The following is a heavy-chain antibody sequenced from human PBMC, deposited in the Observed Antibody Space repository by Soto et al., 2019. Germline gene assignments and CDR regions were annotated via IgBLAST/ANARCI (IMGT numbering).Heavy chain of an antibody. V-gene: IGHV1-3*01. Sequence: ASVKVSCKASGYTFTSYAMHWVRQAPGQRLEWMGWINAGNGNTKYSQKFQGRVTITRDTSASTAYMELSSLRSEDTAVYYCASERGFRFLGQTYYYSYMDVWGKGTTVPVS. CDR2: INAGNGNT. CDR1: GYTFTSYA. J-gene: IGHJ6*03. CDR3: ASERGFRFLGQTYYYSYMDV. D-gene: IGHD3-3*01.